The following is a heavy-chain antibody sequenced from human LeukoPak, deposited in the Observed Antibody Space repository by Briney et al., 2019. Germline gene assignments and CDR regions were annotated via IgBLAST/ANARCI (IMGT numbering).Heavy chain of an antibody. D-gene: IGHD6-19*01. J-gene: IGHJ4*02. CDR1: GYTFTSYG. CDR2: ISGYNGNT. Sequence: ASVRVSCKASGYTFTSYGISWVRRAPGQGLEWMGWISGYNGNTNYAQKFQGRVTMTTDTSTSTAYMELRSLRSDDTAVYYCARADIRAIASSGWYGFDYWGQGTLVTVSS. V-gene: IGHV1-18*01. CDR3: ARADIRAIASSGWYGFDY.